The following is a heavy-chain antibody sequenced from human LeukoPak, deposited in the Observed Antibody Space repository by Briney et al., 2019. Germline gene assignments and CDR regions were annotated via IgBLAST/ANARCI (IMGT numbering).Heavy chain of an antibody. CDR1: GGSISSYY. CDR2: IYYSGST. D-gene: IGHD3-22*01. Sequence: SETLSLTCTVSGGSISSYYWSWIRQPPGKGLEWIGYIYYSGSTNYNPSLKSRVTISVDTSKNQFSLKLSSVTAADTAVYYCARARMDYYDSSGYPLLVFCFDHWGQGTLVTVSS. V-gene: IGHV4-59*01. CDR3: ARARMDYYDSSGYPLLVFCFDH. J-gene: IGHJ4*02.